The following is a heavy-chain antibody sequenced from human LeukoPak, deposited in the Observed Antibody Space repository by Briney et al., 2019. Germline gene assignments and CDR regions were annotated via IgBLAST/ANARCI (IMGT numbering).Heavy chain of an antibody. D-gene: IGHD2-21*02. CDR2: ISWNSGSI. CDR1: GFTFDDYA. V-gene: IGHV3-9*01. Sequence: GGSLRLSCAASGFTFDDYAMHWVRQAPGNGLEWVSGISWNSGSIGYADSVKGRFTISRDNAKNSLYLQMNSLRAEDTALYYCAKDWDIVVLTATLDYWGQGTLVTVSS. CDR3: AKDWDIVVLTATLDY. J-gene: IGHJ4*02.